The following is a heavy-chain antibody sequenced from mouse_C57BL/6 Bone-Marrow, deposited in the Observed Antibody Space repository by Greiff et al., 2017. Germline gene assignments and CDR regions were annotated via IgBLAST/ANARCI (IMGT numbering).Heavy chain of an antibody. V-gene: IGHV1-81*01. D-gene: IGHD2-2*01. Sequence: QVQLQQSGAELARPGASVKLSCKASGYTFTSYGISWVKQRTGQGLEWIGEIYPRSGNTYYNEKFKGKATLTADKSSSTAYMELRSLTSEDSAVYFCARGGKNSVRLPWYFDVWGTGTTVTASS. CDR3: ARGGKNSVRLPWYFDV. CDR2: IYPRSGNT. J-gene: IGHJ1*03. CDR1: GYTFTSYG.